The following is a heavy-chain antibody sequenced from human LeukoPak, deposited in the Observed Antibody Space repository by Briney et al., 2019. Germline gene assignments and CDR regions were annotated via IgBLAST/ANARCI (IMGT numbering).Heavy chain of an antibody. J-gene: IGHJ4*02. Sequence: GGSLRLSCAASGFSFSSYAMNWVRQAPGKGLEWVSTISGGGGYTYYADSVKGRFTISRDSSKNALYLQMKSLRDEDTAVYYCAKGPSSGPPYYFDYWGQGTLVTVSS. V-gene: IGHV3-23*01. CDR1: GFSFSSYA. CDR2: ISGGGGYT. D-gene: IGHD5-12*01. CDR3: AKGPSSGPPYYFDY.